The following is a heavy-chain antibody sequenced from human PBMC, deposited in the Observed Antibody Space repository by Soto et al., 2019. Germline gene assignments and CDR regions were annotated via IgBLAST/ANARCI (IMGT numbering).Heavy chain of an antibody. D-gene: IGHD3-3*01. CDR3: ARVQITIFGVVPPQNYYYYYGMDV. Sequence: ASVKVSCKASGGTFSSYAISWVRQAPGQGLEWMGGIIPIFGTANYAQKFQGRVTITADESTSTAYMELSSLRSEDTAVYYCARVQITIFGVVPPQNYYYYYGMDVWGQGTTVTVSS. J-gene: IGHJ6*02. CDR1: GGTFSSYA. V-gene: IGHV1-69*13. CDR2: IIPIFGTA.